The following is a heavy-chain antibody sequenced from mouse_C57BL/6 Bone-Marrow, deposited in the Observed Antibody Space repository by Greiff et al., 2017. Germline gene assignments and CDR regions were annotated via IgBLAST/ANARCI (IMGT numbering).Heavy chain of an antibody. CDR2: ISNGGGST. J-gene: IGHJ4*01. Sequence: EVNLVESGGGLVQPGGSLKLSCAASGFTFSDYYMYWVRQTPEKRLEWVAYISNGGGSTYYPDTVKGRFTISRDNAKNTLYLQMSRLKSEDTAMYYCAREDYGNYYYAMDYWGQGTSVTVSS. D-gene: IGHD2-1*01. CDR1: GFTFSDYY. V-gene: IGHV5-12*01. CDR3: AREDYGNYYYAMDY.